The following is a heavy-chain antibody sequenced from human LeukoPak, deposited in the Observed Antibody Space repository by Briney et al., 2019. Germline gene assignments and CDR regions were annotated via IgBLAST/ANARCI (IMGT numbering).Heavy chain of an antibody. J-gene: IGHJ4*02. CDR3: ARVSCDYTTCKYPFDY. CDR2: LSTDGSST. D-gene: IGHD3-3*01. CDR1: GFTFSSYW. V-gene: IGHV3-74*01. Sequence: GGSLRLSCAASGFTFSSYWMHWIRQAPGQGLVWLSRLSTDGSSTDYADSVKGRFTISRDNAKNTLYLQMNSLRAEDTAVYYCARVSCDYTTCKYPFDYWGQGTLVTVSS.